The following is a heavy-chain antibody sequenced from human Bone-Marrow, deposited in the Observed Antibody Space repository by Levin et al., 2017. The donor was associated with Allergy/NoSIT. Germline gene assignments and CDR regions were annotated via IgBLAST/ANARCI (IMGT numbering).Heavy chain of an antibody. CDR3: ARVRYSHYESVNWFDP. V-gene: IGHV4-4*07. D-gene: IGHD3-3*01. CDR1: GGSISSYY. J-gene: IGHJ5*02. Sequence: SETLSLTCTVSGGSISSYYWSWIRQPAGKGLEWIGRIYTSGSTNYNPSLKSRVTMSVDTSKNQSSLKLSSVTAADTAVYYCARVRYSHYESVNWFDPWGQGTLVTVSS. CDR2: IYTSGST.